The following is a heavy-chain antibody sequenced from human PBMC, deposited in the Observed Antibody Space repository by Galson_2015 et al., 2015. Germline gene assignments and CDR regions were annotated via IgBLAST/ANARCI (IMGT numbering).Heavy chain of an antibody. D-gene: IGHD3-9*01. CDR1: GYTFTSYA. J-gene: IGHJ4*02. CDR3: ARSRYFDWLQFGN. Sequence: SVKVSCKASGYTFTSYAVHWVRQAPGQRLEWMGWINAGNGNTKYSQKFQGRVTITRDTSASTAYMELSSLRSEDTAVYYCARSRYFDWLQFGNWGQGTLVTVSS. V-gene: IGHV1-3*01. CDR2: INAGNGNT.